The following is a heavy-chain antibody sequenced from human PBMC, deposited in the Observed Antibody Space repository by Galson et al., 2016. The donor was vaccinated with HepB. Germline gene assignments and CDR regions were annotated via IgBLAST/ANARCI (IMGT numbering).Heavy chain of an antibody. Sequence: SVKVSCKASGYTFTSYYLHWVRQAPGQGLEWMGIINPSVGTTTYAQKFQGRVTMTRDTSTSTVYMELSSLRSEDTAVYYCARGGLLEWLLEYYFDYWGQGTLVTVSS. CDR2: INPSVGTT. V-gene: IGHV1-46*01. CDR3: ARGGLLEWLLEYYFDY. CDR1: GYTFTSYY. D-gene: IGHD3-3*01. J-gene: IGHJ4*02.